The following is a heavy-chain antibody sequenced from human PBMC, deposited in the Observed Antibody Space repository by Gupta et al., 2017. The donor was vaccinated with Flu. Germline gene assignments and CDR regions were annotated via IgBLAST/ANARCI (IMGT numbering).Heavy chain of an antibody. Sequence: SYLQWVLQAPGKGLVCVSRINPDGSSTTYADSVKGRFTISRDNAKNTLYLQMNSLGADDTAVYYCATVTTGCWGQGTLVTVSS. CDR3: ATVTTGC. V-gene: IGHV3-74*03. CDR1: SY. D-gene: IGHD4-17*01. J-gene: IGHJ4*02. CDR2: INPDGSST.